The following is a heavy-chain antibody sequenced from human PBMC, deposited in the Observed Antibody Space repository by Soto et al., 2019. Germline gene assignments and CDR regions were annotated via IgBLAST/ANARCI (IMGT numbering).Heavy chain of an antibody. Sequence: GSLGLACTASGFTFSSFGMHWVRQAPGEGLEWVAVISYDGTEEKYADSVKGRATVSRDNSKNTVYLQMNRLRGDDSAIYYCAKGRFDVVTISPFDHWGQGTLVTVYS. CDR1: GFTFSSFG. J-gene: IGHJ4*01. D-gene: IGHD3-3*02. CDR3: AKGRFDVVTISPFDH. CDR2: ISYDGTEE. V-gene: IGHV3-30*18.